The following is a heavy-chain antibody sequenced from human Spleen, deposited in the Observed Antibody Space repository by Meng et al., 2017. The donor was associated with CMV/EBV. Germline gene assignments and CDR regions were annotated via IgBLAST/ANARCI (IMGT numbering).Heavy chain of an antibody. CDR3: VSRLLGRGEYFVH. CDR1: STSGSG. Sequence: STSGSGDEWIRIRQPPGKSLEWIAIIYWNDDTHYSPSLNSTVTISVDTSENQLVLTLSYVDPVDTATYFCVSRLLGRGEYFVHWGQGTLVTVSS. D-gene: IGHD3-10*01. CDR2: IYWNDDT. J-gene: IGHJ1*01. V-gene: IGHV2-5*01.